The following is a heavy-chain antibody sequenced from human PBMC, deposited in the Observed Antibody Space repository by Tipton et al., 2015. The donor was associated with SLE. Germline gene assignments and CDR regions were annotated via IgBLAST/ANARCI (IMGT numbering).Heavy chain of an antibody. Sequence: SLRLSCAASGFTFSSYAMSWVRQAPGKGLEWVSTMPGSGDITYYADSVKGRFTISRDNSKNTLYLQMNSLRAEDTAVYYCAKVGVIQKGGVGAWGQGALVAVVS. J-gene: IGHJ5*02. CDR2: MPGSGDIT. CDR1: GFTFSSYA. D-gene: IGHD3-10*01. CDR3: AKVGVIQKGGVGA. V-gene: IGHV3-23*01.